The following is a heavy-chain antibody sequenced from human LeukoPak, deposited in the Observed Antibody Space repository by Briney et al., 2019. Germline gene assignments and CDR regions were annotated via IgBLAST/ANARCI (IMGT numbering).Heavy chain of an antibody. CDR3: ARHLGTVSTFAY. Sequence: QTGGSLRLSCAASGFALSSYAMSWVRQAPGKGLEWVSYISSSGSTIYYADSVKGRFTISRDNAKNSLYLQMNSLRAEDTAVYYCARHLGTVSTFAYWGQGTLVTVSS. CDR2: ISSSGSTI. J-gene: IGHJ4*02. D-gene: IGHD5/OR15-5a*01. V-gene: IGHV3-48*04. CDR1: GFALSSYA.